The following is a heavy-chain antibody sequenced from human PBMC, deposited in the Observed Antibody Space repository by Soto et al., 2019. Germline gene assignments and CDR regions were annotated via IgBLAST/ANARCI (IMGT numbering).Heavy chain of an antibody. J-gene: IGHJ6*02. V-gene: IGHV4-39*01. Sequence: PSETLSLTCTVSGGSISSSSYYWGWIRQPPGKGLEWIGSIYYSGSTYYNPSLKSRVTISVDTSKNQFSLKLSSVTAADTAVYYCARRESKGTPSMDVWGQGTTVTVSS. CDR2: IYYSGST. CDR1: GGSISSSSYY. CDR3: ARRESKGTPSMDV.